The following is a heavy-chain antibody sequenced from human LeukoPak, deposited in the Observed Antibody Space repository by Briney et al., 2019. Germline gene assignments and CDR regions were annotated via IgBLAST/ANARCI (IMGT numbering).Heavy chain of an antibody. Sequence: SGPTLANPTQTLTLTCTFSGFSFSSGGVAVGWIRQPPGGALEWLGVLCENDEKLYSSSLHNRLSITKDTSKNQVVLTMANMDPVDTATYYCAHRHRGVASDIWGQGTMVTVSS. CDR2: LCENDEK. D-gene: IGHD2-15*01. V-gene: IGHV2-5*01. CDR1: GFSFSSGGVA. CDR3: AHRHRGVASDI. J-gene: IGHJ3*02.